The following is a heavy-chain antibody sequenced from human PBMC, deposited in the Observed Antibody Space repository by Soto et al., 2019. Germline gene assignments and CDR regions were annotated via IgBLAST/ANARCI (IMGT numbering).Heavy chain of an antibody. CDR2: IIPIFGTA. Sequence: GASVKVSCKASGGTFSSYAISWVRQAPGQGLEWMGGIIPIFGTANYAQKFQGRVTITADESTSTAYMELSSLRSEDTAVYYCARDLVVVVLAATPSYYYGMDVWGQGTTVTVSS. CDR3: ARDLVVVVLAATPSYYYGMDV. CDR1: GGTFSSYA. V-gene: IGHV1-69*13. D-gene: IGHD2-15*01. J-gene: IGHJ6*02.